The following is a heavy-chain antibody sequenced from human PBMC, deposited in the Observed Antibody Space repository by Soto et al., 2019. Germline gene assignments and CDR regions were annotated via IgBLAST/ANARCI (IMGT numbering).Heavy chain of an antibody. D-gene: IGHD4-17*01. J-gene: IGHJ6*02. Sequence: GGSLRLSCAASGFTFSSYEMNWVRQAPGKGLEWVAYISSSGSTRYNADSLKGRFTISRDNAKNSLYLQMNSLRVEDTAVYYCARDFVRVYYYGMDVWGQGTTVTVSS. CDR2: ISSSGSTR. CDR1: GFTFSSYE. CDR3: ARDFVRVYYYGMDV. V-gene: IGHV3-48*03.